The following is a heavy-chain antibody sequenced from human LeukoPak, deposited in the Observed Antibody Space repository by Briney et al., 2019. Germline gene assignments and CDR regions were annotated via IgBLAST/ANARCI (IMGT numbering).Heavy chain of an antibody. CDR1: GGTFSSYV. V-gene: IGHV1-8*02. D-gene: IGHD1-7*01. Sequence: GSSVKVSCKASGGTFSSYVISWVRQATGQGLEWMGWMNPNSGNTGYAQKFQGRVTMTRNTSISTAYMELSSLRSEDTAVYYCARGDWNYGYYMDVWGKGTTVTVSS. CDR3: ARGDWNYGYYMDV. CDR2: MNPNSGNT. J-gene: IGHJ6*03.